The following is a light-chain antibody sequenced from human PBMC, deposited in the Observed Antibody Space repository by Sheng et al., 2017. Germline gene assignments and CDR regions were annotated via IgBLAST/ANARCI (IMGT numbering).Light chain of an antibody. Sequence: QSVLTQPASVSGSPGQSITISCTGTSSDVGGYNYVSWYQQYPGKAPKLMIYDVSNRPSGVSNRFSGSKSGNTASLTISGLQAEDEADYYCSSSSSTSTWVFGGGTKLTVL. CDR1: SSDVGGYNY. CDR3: SSSSSTSTWV. V-gene: IGLV2-14*01. J-gene: IGLJ3*02. CDR2: DVS.